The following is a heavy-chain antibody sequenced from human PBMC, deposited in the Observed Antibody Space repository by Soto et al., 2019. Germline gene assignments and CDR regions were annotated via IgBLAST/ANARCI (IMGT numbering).Heavy chain of an antibody. CDR1: GGAISDGSYY. CDR3: ARLAYNWASLD. D-gene: IGHD1-20*01. V-gene: IGHV4-39*01. J-gene: IGHJ4*02. Sequence: QLLESGPGLVKPSETLSLTCTVSGGAISDGSYYWGWIRQPPGKGLGWTGTIYYIGNTYYNPSLRSRLTISVDTSKNQFSLKLTSVTAADTAVYYCARLAYNWASLDWGQGTLVSVSS. CDR2: IYYIGNT.